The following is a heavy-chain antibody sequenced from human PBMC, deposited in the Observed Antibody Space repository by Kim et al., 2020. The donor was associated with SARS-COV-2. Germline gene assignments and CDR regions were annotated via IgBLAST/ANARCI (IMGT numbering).Heavy chain of an antibody. CDR1: GYSFTSYW. D-gene: IGHD3-22*01. V-gene: IGHV5-51*01. CDR3: ARIKTYYYDSSGFYGMDV. CDR2: IYPGDSDT. J-gene: IGHJ6*02. Sequence: GESLKISCKGSGYSFTSYWIGWVRQMPGKGLEWMGIIYPGDSDTRYSPSFQGQVTISADKSISTAYLQWSSLKASDTAMYYCARIKTYYYDSSGFYGMDVWGQGTTVTVSS.